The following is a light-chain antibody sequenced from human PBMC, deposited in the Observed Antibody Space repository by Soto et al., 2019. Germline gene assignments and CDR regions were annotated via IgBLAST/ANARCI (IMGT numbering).Light chain of an antibody. CDR2: AAS. Sequence: DIQMSQSASTLSASVGYRFTITCRASQSISRYLNWYQQKPGKAPKLLIYAASSLQSGVPSRFSGSGSGTDFTLTISSLQPEDFETYYCQQSYSTPLTCGGGTKVDIK. V-gene: IGKV1-39*01. CDR1: QSISRY. J-gene: IGKJ4*01. CDR3: QQSYSTPLT.